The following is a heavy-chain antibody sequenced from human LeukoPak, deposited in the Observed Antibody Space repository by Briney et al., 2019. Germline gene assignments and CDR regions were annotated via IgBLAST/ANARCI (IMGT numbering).Heavy chain of an antibody. V-gene: IGHV1-69*05. D-gene: IGHD3-3*01. CDR1: GGTFSSYA. CDR2: IIPIFGTA. Sequence: GSSVKVSCKASGGTFSSYAISWVRQAPGKGLEWMGGIIPIFGTANYAQKFQGRVTITTDESTSTAYMELSSLRSEDTAVYYCARDDFWSVSGKNYYYYMDVWGKGTTVTVSS. J-gene: IGHJ6*03. CDR3: ARDDFWSVSGKNYYYYMDV.